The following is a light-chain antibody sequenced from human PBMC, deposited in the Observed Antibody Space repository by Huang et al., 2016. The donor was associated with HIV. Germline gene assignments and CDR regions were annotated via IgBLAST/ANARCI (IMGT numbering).Light chain of an antibody. Sequence: IVMTQSPRSLAVTPGEPASISCRSSQSLLHSNGYNYVDWYLQKPGQSPRLLIYLGSNRASGCPDRYSGRGSGTDFTLKISRVEAEDVGVYYCMQAFRGTFGPGTKVEIK. V-gene: IGKV2-28*01. J-gene: IGKJ3*01. CDR1: QSLLHSNGYNY. CDR3: MQAFRGT. CDR2: LGS.